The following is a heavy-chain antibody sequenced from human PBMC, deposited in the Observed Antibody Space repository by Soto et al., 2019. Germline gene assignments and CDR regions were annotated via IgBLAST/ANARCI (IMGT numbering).Heavy chain of an antibody. Sequence: GGSLRLSCAASGFTSSTYVMTWVRQAPGKGLEWVSGISASGSNTYYAASVMGRFPISRDHSKNTLHLQMDSLGVDETAVYSCAKSPATGTPARSFDHRGPGTLVTVSS. V-gene: IGHV3-23*01. CDR3: AKSPATGTPARSFDH. CDR2: ISASGSNT. CDR1: GFTSSTYV. D-gene: IGHD2-2*01. J-gene: IGHJ4*02.